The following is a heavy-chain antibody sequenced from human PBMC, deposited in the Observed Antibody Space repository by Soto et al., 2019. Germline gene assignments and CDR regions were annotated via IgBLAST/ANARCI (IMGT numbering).Heavy chain of an antibody. J-gene: IGHJ4*02. D-gene: IGHD3-3*01. CDR2: ISGSGGST. V-gene: IGHV3-23*01. Sequence: SLRRSCAASGFTFSSYAMSWVRQAPGKGLEWVSAISGSGGSTYYADSVKGRFTISRDNSKNTLYLQMNSLRAEDTAVYYCATGPPYYDFWSAVDYWGQGTLVTVSS. CDR3: ATGPPYYDFWSAVDY. CDR1: GFTFSSYA.